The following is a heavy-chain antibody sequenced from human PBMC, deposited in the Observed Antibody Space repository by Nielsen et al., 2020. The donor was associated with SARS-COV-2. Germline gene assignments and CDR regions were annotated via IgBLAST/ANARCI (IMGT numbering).Heavy chain of an antibody. D-gene: IGHD3-9*01. V-gene: IGHV1-8*01. J-gene: IGHJ6*02. CDR3: ARVTEYYDILTGYGQYGMDI. CDR2: MNPNSGNT. Sequence: VRQMPGKGLEWMGWMNPNSGNTGYAQKFQGRVTMTRNTSISTAYMELSSLRSEDTAVYYCARVTEYYDILTGYGQYGMDIWGQGTTVTVSS.